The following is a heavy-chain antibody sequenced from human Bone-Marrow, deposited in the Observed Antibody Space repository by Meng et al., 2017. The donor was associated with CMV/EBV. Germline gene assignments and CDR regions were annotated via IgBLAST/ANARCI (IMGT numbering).Heavy chain of an antibody. CDR1: GYTFTGYY. V-gene: IGHV1-2*02. J-gene: IGHJ4*02. Sequence: QVQLGQSGAEGKKPGASVKVSCKASGYTFTGYYMHWVRQAPGQGLEWMGWINPNSGGTNYAQKFQGRVTMTRDTSISTAYMKLSRLRSDDTAVYYCARAHCSSTSCLIDYWGQGTLVTVSS. CDR2: INPNSGGT. D-gene: IGHD2-2*01. CDR3: ARAHCSSTSCLIDY.